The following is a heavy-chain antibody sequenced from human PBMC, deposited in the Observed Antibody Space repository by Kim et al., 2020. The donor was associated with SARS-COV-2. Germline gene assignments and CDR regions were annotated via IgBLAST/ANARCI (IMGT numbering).Heavy chain of an antibody. Sequence: GRCTISRDNSKNTLYLQMNSLRAEDTAVYYCAKVATIFGVVIIVGDYFDYWGQGTLVTVSS. CDR3: AKVATIFGVVIIVGDYFDY. D-gene: IGHD3-3*01. J-gene: IGHJ4*02. V-gene: IGHV3-30*02.